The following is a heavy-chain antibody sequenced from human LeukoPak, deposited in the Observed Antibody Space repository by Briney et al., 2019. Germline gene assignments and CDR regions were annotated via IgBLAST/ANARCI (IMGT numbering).Heavy chain of an antibody. CDR3: ARVFMRQLDYFDY. D-gene: IGHD6-6*01. J-gene: IGHJ4*02. Sequence: SETLSLTCTVSGGSISSGGYYWSWIRQPPGKGLEWIGYIYHSGSTYYNPSLKSRVTISVDRSKNQFSLKLSSVTAADTAVYYCARVFMRQLDYFDYWGQGTLVTVSS. CDR2: IYHSGST. CDR1: GGSISSGGYY. V-gene: IGHV4-30-2*01.